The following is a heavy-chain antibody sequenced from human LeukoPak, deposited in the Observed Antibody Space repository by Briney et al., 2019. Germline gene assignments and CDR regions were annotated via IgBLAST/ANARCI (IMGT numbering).Heavy chain of an antibody. V-gene: IGHV4-4*07. J-gene: IGHJ6*02. CDR3: EKDSHLDV. CDR2: IYSSGST. CDR1: GGSISSDY. D-gene: IGHD2-15*01. Sequence: SETLSFTCTVSGGSISSDYWSWIRQPAGKGLEWIGRIYSSGSTSYNPSLKSRVTIPVDTSKNQFSLKLSSVTAADTAVYYCEKDSHLDVWGHGTTVTVSS.